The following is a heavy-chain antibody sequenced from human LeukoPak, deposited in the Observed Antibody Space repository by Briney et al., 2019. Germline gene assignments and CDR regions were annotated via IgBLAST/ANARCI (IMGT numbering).Heavy chain of an antibody. CDR3: AIYGDYEGFDY. Sequence: GDSVKVSCKASGYTFTSYDINWVRQATGQGLEWMGWMNPNSGNTGYAQKFQGRVTITRNTSISTAYMELSSLRSEDTAVYYCAIYGDYEGFDYWDQGTLVTVSS. CDR1: GYTFTSYD. V-gene: IGHV1-8*03. CDR2: MNPNSGNT. J-gene: IGHJ4*02. D-gene: IGHD4-17*01.